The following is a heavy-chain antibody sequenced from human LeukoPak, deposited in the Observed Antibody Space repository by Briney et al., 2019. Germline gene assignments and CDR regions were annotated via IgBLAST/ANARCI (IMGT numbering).Heavy chain of an antibody. V-gene: IGHV1-46*01. J-gene: IGHJ6*03. Sequence: EASVKVSCKASGYTFTSYYMHWVRQAPGQGLEWMGIINPSGGSTSYAQKFQGRVTMTRDTSTSTVYMELSSLRSEDTAVYYCARDAATSGIYYYMDVWGKGTTVTVSS. CDR3: ARDAATSGIYYYMDV. CDR1: GYTFTSYY. CDR2: INPSGGST. D-gene: IGHD3-3*01.